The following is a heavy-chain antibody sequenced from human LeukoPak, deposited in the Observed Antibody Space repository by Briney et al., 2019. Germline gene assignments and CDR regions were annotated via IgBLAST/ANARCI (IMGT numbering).Heavy chain of an antibody. J-gene: IGHJ6*04. D-gene: IGHD3-10*02. CDR2: INWNGGST. V-gene: IGHV3-20*04. CDR1: GFTFDDYG. CDR3: AELGITMIGGV. Sequence: GGSLRLSCAASGFTFDDYGMSWVRQAPGKGLEWVSGINWNGGSTGYADSVKGRFTISRDNSKNSLYLQMNSLRAEDTAVYYCAELGITMIGGVWGKGTTVTISS.